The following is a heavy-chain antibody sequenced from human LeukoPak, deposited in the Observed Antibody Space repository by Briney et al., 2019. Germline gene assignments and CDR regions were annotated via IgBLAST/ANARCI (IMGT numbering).Heavy chain of an antibody. Sequence: ASVKVSCKASGGTFSSYAISWVRQAPGQGLEWMGGIIPIFGTANYAQKFQGRVTITTDESTSTAYMELSSLRSEDTAVYYCARISYYYDSSGPINWFDPWGQGTLVTVSS. D-gene: IGHD3-22*01. V-gene: IGHV1-69*05. CDR3: ARISYYYDSSGPINWFDP. CDR1: GGTFSSYA. CDR2: IIPIFGTA. J-gene: IGHJ5*02.